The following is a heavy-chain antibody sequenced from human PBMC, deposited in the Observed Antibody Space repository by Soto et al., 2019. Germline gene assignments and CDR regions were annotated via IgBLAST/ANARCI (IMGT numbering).Heavy chain of an antibody. CDR2: FDPEDGET. V-gene: IGHV1-24*01. CDR3: ATGSSITIFGVVIMTAFDI. D-gene: IGHD3-3*01. CDR1: GYTFTNYY. J-gene: IGHJ3*02. Sequence: ASVKVSCKASGYTFTNYYMHWVRQAPGKGLEWMGGFDPEDGETIYAQKFQGRVTMTEDTSTDTAYMELSSLRSEDTAVYYCATGSSITIFGVVIMTAFDIWGQGTMVTVSS.